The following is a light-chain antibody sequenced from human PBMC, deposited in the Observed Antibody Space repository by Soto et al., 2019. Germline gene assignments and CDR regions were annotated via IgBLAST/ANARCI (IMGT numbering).Light chain of an antibody. J-gene: IGKJ1*01. CDR2: GAS. CDR1: QSVSSSY. V-gene: IGKV3-20*01. CDR3: QQYGSSPPWT. Sequence: EIVLTQSPGTLSLSPGERATLSCRASQSVSSSYLAGYQQKPGQAPRLLIYGASSRATGIPDRFSGSGSGTDFHLTISRLEPEDCAVYYCQQYGSSPPWTFGQGTKVEIK.